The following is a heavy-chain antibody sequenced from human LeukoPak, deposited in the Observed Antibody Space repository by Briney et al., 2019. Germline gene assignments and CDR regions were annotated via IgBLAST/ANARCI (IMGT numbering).Heavy chain of an antibody. J-gene: IGHJ3*02. CDR3: ALDSSGWSDDSFDI. D-gene: IGHD6-13*01. CDR1: GASIGFYY. V-gene: IGHV4-59*01. CDR2: IYYSGST. Sequence: SETLSLTCTVSGASIGFYYWSWIRQPPGKGLEWIGYIYYSGSTNYNPSLKSRVTMSMDTSKNHFSLNLNSVTAADTAIYYCALDSSGWSDDSFDIWGQGTMVTVSS.